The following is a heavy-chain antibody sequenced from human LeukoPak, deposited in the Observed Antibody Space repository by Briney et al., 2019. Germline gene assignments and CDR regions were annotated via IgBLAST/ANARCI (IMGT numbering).Heavy chain of an antibody. CDR1: GFTFSDHA. V-gene: IGHV3-23*01. J-gene: IGHJ4*02. CDR2: IRGTGTTT. CDR3: AKVSWLGTLPSYHFDS. Sequence: GGSLRLSCAASGFTFSDHAMSWVRQAPGKGLEWVSAIRGTGTTTFYAASVKGRFTISRDNSKNTADLQMNSLRAKDTAVYYCAKVSWLGTLPSYHFDSWGQGTQVTVS. D-gene: IGHD6-19*01.